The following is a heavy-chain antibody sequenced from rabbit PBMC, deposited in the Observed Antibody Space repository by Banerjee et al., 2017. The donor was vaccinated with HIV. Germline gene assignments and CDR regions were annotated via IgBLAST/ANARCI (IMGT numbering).Heavy chain of an antibody. CDR2: INTSSGNT. J-gene: IGHJ4*01. V-gene: IGHV1S45*01. CDR3: ARDLAGAIGWNFNL. D-gene: IGHD4-1*01. Sequence: QEQLEESGGDLVKPGASLTLTCTASGLDFSSSYWICWVRQAPGKGLEWIACINTSSGNTVYASWAKGRFTISRTSSTTVPLQMTSLTAADTATYFCARDLAGAIGWNFNLWGQGTLVTVS. CDR1: GLDFSSSYW.